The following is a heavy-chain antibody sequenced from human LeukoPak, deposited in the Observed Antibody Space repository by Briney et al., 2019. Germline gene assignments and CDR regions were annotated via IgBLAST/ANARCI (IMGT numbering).Heavy chain of an antibody. V-gene: IGHV3-11*06. Sequence: PGGSLRLSCAASGFTFSDYYMSWFRQAPGKGLECISYISGTSSDTNYADSVRGRYIISRDNVKNSLYLEMNSLRAEDTAVYYCTRTIRVPDNWGQGTLVTVSS. CDR2: ISGTSSDT. J-gene: IGHJ4*02. CDR1: GFTFSDYY. D-gene: IGHD5-12*01. CDR3: TRTIRVPDN.